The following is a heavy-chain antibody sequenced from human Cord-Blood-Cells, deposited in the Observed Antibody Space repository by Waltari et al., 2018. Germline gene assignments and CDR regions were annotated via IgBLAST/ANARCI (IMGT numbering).Heavy chain of an antibody. Sequence: QLQLQESGPGLVKPSETLSLTCTVSGGSISSSSYYWGWIRQPPGKGLEWIGSSYYSGSTYYNPSLKRRVTISVDTSKNEFSLKLSSVTAADTAVYYCAPRMIFGAFDIWGQGTMVTVSS. CDR1: GGSISSSSYY. D-gene: IGHD3-9*01. CDR2: SYYSGST. V-gene: IGHV4-39*01. J-gene: IGHJ3*02. CDR3: APRMIFGAFDI.